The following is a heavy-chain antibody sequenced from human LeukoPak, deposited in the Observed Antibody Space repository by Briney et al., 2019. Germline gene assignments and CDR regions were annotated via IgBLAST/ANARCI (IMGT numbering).Heavy chain of an antibody. D-gene: IGHD6-6*01. CDR1: GGSISSYY. CDR2: IYYSGST. Sequence: SETLSLTCTVSGGSISSYYWSWIRQPPGKGLEWIGYIYYSGSTNYNPSLKSRVAISVDTSKNQFSLKLSSVTAADTAVYYCARVDPDSSSTLEVFDYWGQGTLVTVSS. CDR3: ARVDPDSSSTLEVFDY. V-gene: IGHV4-59*01. J-gene: IGHJ4*02.